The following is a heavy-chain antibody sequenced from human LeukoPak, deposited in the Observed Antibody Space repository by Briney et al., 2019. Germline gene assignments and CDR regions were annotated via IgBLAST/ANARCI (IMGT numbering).Heavy chain of an antibody. CDR3: ARGWQQLVPDY. D-gene: IGHD6-13*01. Sequence: PGGSLSLSCAASGFTFSNAWMSWVRQAPGKGLEWVAVIWYDGSNKYYADSVKGRFTISRDNSKNTLYLQLNSLRAEDTAVYFCARGWQQLVPDYWGQGTLVTVSS. CDR1: GFTFSNAW. CDR2: IWYDGSNK. V-gene: IGHV3-33*08. J-gene: IGHJ4*02.